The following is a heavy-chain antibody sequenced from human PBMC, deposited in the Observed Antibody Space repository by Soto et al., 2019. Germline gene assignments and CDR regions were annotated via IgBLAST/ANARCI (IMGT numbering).Heavy chain of an antibody. V-gene: IGHV3-33*01. J-gene: IGHJ6*02. D-gene: IGHD6-6*01. Sequence: GGSLRLSCAASGFTFSSYGMHWVRQAPGKGLEWVAVIWYDGSNKYYADSVKGRFTISRDNSKNTLYLQMNSLRAEDTAVYYCARELYSSSHGYYYYSGMDVWGQGTTVPVS. CDR1: GFTFSSYG. CDR3: ARELYSSSHGYYYYSGMDV. CDR2: IWYDGSNK.